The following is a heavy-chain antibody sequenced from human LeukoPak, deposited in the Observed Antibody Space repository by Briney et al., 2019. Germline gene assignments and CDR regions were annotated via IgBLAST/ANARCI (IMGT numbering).Heavy chain of an antibody. CDR1: GFTFSSYW. CDR2: INTDGSYT. Sequence: GGSLRLSCSASGFTFSSYWMYWVRQAPGEGLVWVSRINTDGSYTSHPDSVKGRFTISRDNAKNTLYLQMNSLRADDTAVYYCVRDLETTGTTSFFDYWGQGTLVTVSS. J-gene: IGHJ4*02. D-gene: IGHD1-1*01. V-gene: IGHV3-74*01. CDR3: VRDLETTGTTSFFDY.